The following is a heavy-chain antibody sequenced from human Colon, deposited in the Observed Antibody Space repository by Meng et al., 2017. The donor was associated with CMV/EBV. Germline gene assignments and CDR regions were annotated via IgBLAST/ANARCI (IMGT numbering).Heavy chain of an antibody. J-gene: IGHJ4*02. Sequence: VDQVQLGAEGQRPVDAVKALCTASGDSCIAFGICWVRQAPGPRVEWLGWISDSNHNTNYAPELQGRVTVTTDTYTTTDPSTTTVYMELRSLRSDYSAIYYRATELSRGGYWGQGTLVTVSS. V-gene: IGHV1-18*01. CDR3: ATELSRGGY. CDR2: ISDSNHNT. CDR1: GDSCIAFG.